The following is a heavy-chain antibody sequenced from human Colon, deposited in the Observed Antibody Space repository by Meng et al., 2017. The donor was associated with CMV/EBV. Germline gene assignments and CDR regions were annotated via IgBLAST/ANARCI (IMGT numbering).Heavy chain of an antibody. CDR3: TKDNEDIVLMLGASNLPGAAFDG. CDR2: ISHSGTVL. J-gene: IGHJ3*01. D-gene: IGHD2-8*01. CDR1: GFNFSGNY. Sequence: GESLKISCTASGFNFSGNYMTWVRQAPGKGLEWLSYISHSGTVLYYGGSVEGRFTVSRDNAKSSLYLQMNSLRPEDTALYYCTKDNEDIVLMLGASNLPGAAFDGWGQGVMVTVSS. V-gene: IGHV3-11*01.